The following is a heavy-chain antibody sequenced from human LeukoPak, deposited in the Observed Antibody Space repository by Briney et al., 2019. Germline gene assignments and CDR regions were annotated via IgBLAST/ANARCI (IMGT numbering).Heavy chain of an antibody. CDR1: GGSISSSSYY. CDR2: IYYSGST. Sequence: SETLSLTCTVSGGSISSSSYYWGWIRQPPGKGLEWIGSIYYSGSTYYNPSLKSRVTISVDTSKNQFSLKLSSVTAADTAVYYCARAWKIATYYDFWSGPATPYNWFDPWGQGTLVTVSS. CDR3: ARAWKIATYYDFWSGPATPYNWFDP. V-gene: IGHV4-39*07. D-gene: IGHD3-3*01. J-gene: IGHJ5*02.